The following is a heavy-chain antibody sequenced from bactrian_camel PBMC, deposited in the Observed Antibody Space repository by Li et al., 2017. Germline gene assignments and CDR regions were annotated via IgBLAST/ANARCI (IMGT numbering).Heavy chain of an antibody. CDR1: GYTISSDC. CDR3: AAAKFGNARAVIAGLYSRDTY. D-gene: IGHD2*01. Sequence: DVQLVESGGDSVQAGGSLRLSCVASGYTISSDCMGWFRQAPGKEREGVAKISIFGSFIYYADSVKGRFTISRDNAKNTVTPQMNRLKHEDTAVYYCAAAKFGNARAVIAGLYSRDTYWGQGTQVTVS. CDR2: ISIFGSFI. J-gene: IGHJ4*01. V-gene: IGHV3S40*01.